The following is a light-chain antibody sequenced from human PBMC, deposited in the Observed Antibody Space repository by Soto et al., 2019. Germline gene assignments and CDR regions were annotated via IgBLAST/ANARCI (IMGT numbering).Light chain of an antibody. J-gene: IGKJ4*01. V-gene: IGKV1-33*01. CDR1: QDISNY. Sequence: GDRVTITCQASQDISNYLNWYQQKPGKAPKLLIYDAINLETGVPSRFSGSGSGTDFTVTISSLQPEDIATYYCQRYDNVPLTFGGGTRGEIK. CDR2: DAI. CDR3: QRYDNVPLT.